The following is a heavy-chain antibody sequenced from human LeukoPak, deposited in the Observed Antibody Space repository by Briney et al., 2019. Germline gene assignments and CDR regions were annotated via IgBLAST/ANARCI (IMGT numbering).Heavy chain of an antibody. Sequence: ASLKVSCKASRYTFTSYYMHCVRHAPGQRLEWRGIINTSGGTTSYAQKFQGRVTMTRDTSTTTVYMEPSSLRSEDTAVYYCARVAGESQDDYWGQGTLVTVSS. D-gene: IGHD4-17*01. CDR3: ARVAGESQDDY. J-gene: IGHJ4*02. CDR1: RYTFTSYY. V-gene: IGHV1-46*01. CDR2: INTSGGTT.